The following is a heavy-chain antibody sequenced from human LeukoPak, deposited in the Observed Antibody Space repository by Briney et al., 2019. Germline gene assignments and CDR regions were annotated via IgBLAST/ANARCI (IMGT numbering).Heavy chain of an antibody. D-gene: IGHD5-18*01. CDR2: INPNSGGT. V-gene: IGHV1-2*02. CDR1: GYTFTDYY. J-gene: IGHJ6*03. Sequence: ASVKVSCKASGYTFTDYYVHWVRQAPGQGLEWMGWINPNSGGTNYAQKFQGRVTMTRNTSISTAYMELSSLRSEDTAVYYCARGPRGWIQLWAYYYHYMDVWGKGTTVTISS. CDR3: ARGPRGWIQLWAYYYHYMDV.